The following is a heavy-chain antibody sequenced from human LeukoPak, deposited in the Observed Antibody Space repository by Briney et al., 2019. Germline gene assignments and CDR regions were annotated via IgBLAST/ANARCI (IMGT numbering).Heavy chain of an antibody. Sequence: GGSLRLSCAASGFTFSSYAMSWVRQAPGKGLEWVSAISGSGGSTYYADSVKDRFTISRDNSKNTLYLQMNSLRAEDTAVYYCAKDHSRYSSGNYYYYYYGMDVWGQGTTVTVSS. V-gene: IGHV3-23*01. CDR2: ISGSGGST. J-gene: IGHJ6*02. CDR3: AKDHSRYSSGNYYYYYYGMDV. D-gene: IGHD6-19*01. CDR1: GFTFSSYA.